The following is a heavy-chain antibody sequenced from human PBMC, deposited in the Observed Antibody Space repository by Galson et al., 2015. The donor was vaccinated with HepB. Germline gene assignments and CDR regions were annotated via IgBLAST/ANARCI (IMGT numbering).Heavy chain of an antibody. CDR1: GYTFSSYA. CDR3: ARGDILTGFDY. Sequence: SLRLSCEASGYTFSSYAMHWVRQAPGKGLEWVAVISDDGSNKYYADYVKGRFTISRDNSKNTLYMQMNSLRAEDTAVYYCARGDILTGFDYWGQGTLVTVSS. CDR2: ISDDGSNK. V-gene: IGHV3-30-3*01. D-gene: IGHD3-9*01. J-gene: IGHJ4*02.